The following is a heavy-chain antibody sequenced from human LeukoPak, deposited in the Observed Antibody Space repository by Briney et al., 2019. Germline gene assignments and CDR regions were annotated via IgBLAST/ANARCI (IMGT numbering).Heavy chain of an antibody. CDR2: IYYSGST. CDR1: GGSISSSSYY. V-gene: IGHV4-39*07. D-gene: IGHD1-1*01. J-gene: IGHJ5*02. CDR3: ARDAFRAPTGFDP. Sequence: PSETLSLTCTVSGGSISSSSYYWGWIRQPPGKGLEWIGSIYYSGSTYYNPSLKSRVTISVDTSKNQFSLKLSSVTAADTAVYYCARDAFRAPTGFDPWGQGTLVTVSS.